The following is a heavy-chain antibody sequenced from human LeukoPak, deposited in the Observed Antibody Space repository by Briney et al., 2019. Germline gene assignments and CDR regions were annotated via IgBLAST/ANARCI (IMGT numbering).Heavy chain of an antibody. CDR2: IYSSGTT. Sequence: SETLSLTCTVSGDSMGSFYWSWIRQSAGRGLEWIGHIYSSGTTKNNPSYKSRVTMSVDTSKNQFSLKLSSVTAADTAIYHCAREGGYSYGFDSWGQGTLVTVSS. CDR3: AREGGYSYGFDS. V-gene: IGHV4-4*07. CDR1: GDSMGSFY. D-gene: IGHD5-18*01. J-gene: IGHJ4*02.